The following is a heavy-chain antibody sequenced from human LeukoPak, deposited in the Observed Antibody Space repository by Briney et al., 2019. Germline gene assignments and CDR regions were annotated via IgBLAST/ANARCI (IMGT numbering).Heavy chain of an antibody. D-gene: IGHD4-17*01. CDR2: ISGSGDRT. J-gene: IGHJ4*02. Sequence: GGSLRLSCAASGFTFNNYAMSWFRQTPGKGLEWVSAISGSGDRTYYAESVKGRFSISRDNSKNTLYLQMNSLRAEDTAVYYCAKVYGGYFDYWGQGTLVTVSS. V-gene: IGHV3-23*01. CDR1: GFTFNNYA. CDR3: AKVYGGYFDY.